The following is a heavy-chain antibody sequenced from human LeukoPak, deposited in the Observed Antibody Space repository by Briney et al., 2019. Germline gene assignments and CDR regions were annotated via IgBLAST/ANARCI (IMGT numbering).Heavy chain of an antibody. CDR2: IIPIFGTA. Sequence: PRASVKVSCKASGYTFTSYGISWVRQAPGRGLEWMGGIIPIFGTANYAQKFQGRVTITTDESTSTAYMELSSLRSEDTAVYYCARVGILYSSAEYFQHWGQGTLVTVSS. CDR3: ARVGILYSSAEYFQH. J-gene: IGHJ1*01. V-gene: IGHV1-69*05. D-gene: IGHD2-8*01. CDR1: GYTFTSYG.